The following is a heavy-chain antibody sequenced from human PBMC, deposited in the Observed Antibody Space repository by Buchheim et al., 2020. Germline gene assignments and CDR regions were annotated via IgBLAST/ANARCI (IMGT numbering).Heavy chain of an antibody. CDR1: GGSISSSNW. V-gene: IGHV4-4*02. CDR3: AIAPGLQQLVRVYYGMDV. Sequence: QVQLQESGPGLVKPSGTLSLTCAVSGGSISSSNWWSWVRQPPGKGLEWIGEIYHSGSTNYHPSLKSRVTISVDNSKNLFLLKLSSVTAADTAVEYCAIAPGLQQLVRVYYGMDVWGQGTT. J-gene: IGHJ6*02. D-gene: IGHD6-13*01. CDR2: IYHSGST.